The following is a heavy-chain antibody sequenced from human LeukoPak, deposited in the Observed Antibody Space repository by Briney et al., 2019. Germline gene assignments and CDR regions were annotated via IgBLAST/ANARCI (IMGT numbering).Heavy chain of an antibody. CDR3: ARGSPDSSSSVDFDY. J-gene: IGHJ4*02. CDR2: ISYDGSNK. D-gene: IGHD6-6*01. V-gene: IGHV3-30*04. Sequence: GGSLRLSCAASGFTFSSYAMHWVRQAPGKGLEWVAFISYDGSNKYYADSVKGRFTISRDNAKNTLYLQMSSLRVEDTAVYYCARGSPDSSSSVDFDYWGQGTLVTVSS. CDR1: GFTFSSYA.